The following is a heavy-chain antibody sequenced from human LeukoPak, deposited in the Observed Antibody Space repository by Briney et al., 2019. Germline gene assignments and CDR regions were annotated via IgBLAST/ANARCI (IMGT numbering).Heavy chain of an antibody. CDR1: GYTFTSYA. D-gene: IGHD6-13*01. CDR3: ARDGGPVAAPTTDV. CDR2: INAGNGNT. J-gene: IGHJ6*02. V-gene: IGHV1-3*01. Sequence: ASVKVSCKASGYTFTSYAMHWVRQAPGQRLEWMGWINAGNGNTKYSQKFQGRVTITRDTSASTAYMELSSLRSEDTAVYYCARDGGPVAAPTTDVWGQGTTVTVSS.